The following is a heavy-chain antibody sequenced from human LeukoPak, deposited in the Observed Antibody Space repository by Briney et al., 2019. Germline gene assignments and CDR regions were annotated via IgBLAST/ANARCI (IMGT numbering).Heavy chain of an antibody. Sequence: GGSLRLSCAASGFTVSSKYMIWVRQAPGKGLEWVAVIYSGGSTYYADSVKGRFTISRDNSKNTLSLKMNSLRDEDTAVYSCAREVPRGYYDSSGYSKHAFDIWGQGTMVTVSS. CDR3: AREVPRGYYDSSGYSKHAFDI. CDR1: GFTVSSKY. V-gene: IGHV3-53*01. D-gene: IGHD3-22*01. J-gene: IGHJ3*02. CDR2: IYSGGST.